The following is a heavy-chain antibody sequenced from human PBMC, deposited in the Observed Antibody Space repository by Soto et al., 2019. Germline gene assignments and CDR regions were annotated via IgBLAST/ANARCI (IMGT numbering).Heavy chain of an antibody. CDR1: GLTVSHNY. D-gene: IGHD5-12*01. CDR2: LYTEGTT. V-gene: IGHV3-53*05. CDR3: ARDHRDGYPTPDY. Sequence: GGSLRLSCVASGLTVSHNYMAWVRRAPEMGLEWVSILYTEGTTYYADSVKGRFTISRDNSKNTLYLQMNSLRAEDTAVYYCARDHRDGYPTPDYWGQGTLVTVSS. J-gene: IGHJ4*02.